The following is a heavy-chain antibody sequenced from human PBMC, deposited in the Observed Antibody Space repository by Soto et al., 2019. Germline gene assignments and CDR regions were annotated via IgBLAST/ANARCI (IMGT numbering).Heavy chain of an antibody. V-gene: IGHV4-61*01. CDR1: GGSVSSGSDY. Sequence: PSETLSLTCTVSGGSVSSGSDYWSWIRQSPGKGLEWIGYVFFSGSTNYNPSLKSRVTISVDLSKNQFSLRLSSVTTADTALYYCARTTAVPNTLRSRYFFDYWGQGTLVTVSS. J-gene: IGHJ4*02. CDR3: ARTTAVPNTLRSRYFFDY. CDR2: VFFSGST. D-gene: IGHD4-17*01.